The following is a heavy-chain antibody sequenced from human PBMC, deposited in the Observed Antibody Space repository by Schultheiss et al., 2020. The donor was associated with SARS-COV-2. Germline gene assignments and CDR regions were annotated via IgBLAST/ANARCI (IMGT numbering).Heavy chain of an antibody. D-gene: IGHD1-14*01. CDR3: ARDRSWQQPGYGMDV. V-gene: IGHV4-61*01. CDR1: GGSVSSGSYY. CDR2: IYHSGGT. Sequence: SETLSLTCSVSGGSVSSGSYYWTWIRQSPGRGLEWIGYIYHSGGTRYHPSLKSRVAISLDTSKNQFSLKLTSVIAADTAVYYCARDRSWQQPGYGMDVWGQGTTVTVSS. J-gene: IGHJ6*02.